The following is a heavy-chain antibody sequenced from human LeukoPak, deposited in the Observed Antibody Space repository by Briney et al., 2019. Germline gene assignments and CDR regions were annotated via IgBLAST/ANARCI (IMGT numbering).Heavy chain of an antibody. V-gene: IGHV1-2*02. CDR1: GYTFTGYY. J-gene: IGHJ5*02. CDR3: ARVRPRYCSSTSCYLSDP. D-gene: IGHD2-2*01. Sequence: ASVKVSCKASGYTFTGYYMHWVRQAPGQGLEWMGWINPNSGGTNYAQKFQGRVTMTRDTSISTAYMELSRLRSDGTAVYYCARVRPRYCSSTSCYLSDPWGQGTLVTVSS. CDR2: INPNSGGT.